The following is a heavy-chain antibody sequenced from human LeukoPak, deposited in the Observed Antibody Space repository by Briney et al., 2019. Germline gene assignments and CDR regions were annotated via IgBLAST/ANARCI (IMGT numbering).Heavy chain of an antibody. CDR3: ARTAIYYYGMDV. J-gene: IGHJ6*02. V-gene: IGHV3-53*01. D-gene: IGHD2-21*02. CDR2: IYSGGST. Sequence: GGSLRLSCAASGFTVSSNYMSWVRQAPGKGLEWVSIIYSGGSTYYADSVKGRFTISRDNSKNTLYLQMNSLRAEDTAVYYCARTAIYYYGMDVWGQGTTVTVSS. CDR1: GFTVSSNY.